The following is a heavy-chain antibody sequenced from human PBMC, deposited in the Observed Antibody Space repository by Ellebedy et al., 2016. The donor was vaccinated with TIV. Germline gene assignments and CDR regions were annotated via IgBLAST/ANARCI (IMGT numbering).Heavy chain of an antibody. J-gene: IGHJ6*02. CDR3: ARPTVPATICGACGMDV. V-gene: IGHV3-53*01. CDR1: GFTVSSNS. Sequence: PGGSLRLSCAASGFTVSSNSMTWVRQAPGKGLVWVSVIYGGGTIRYADSVKGRFTISRDNSKNTVDLQMNSLRAEDTAVYYCARPTVPATICGACGMDVWGQGTTVIVSS. CDR2: IYGGGTI. D-gene: IGHD2-2*01.